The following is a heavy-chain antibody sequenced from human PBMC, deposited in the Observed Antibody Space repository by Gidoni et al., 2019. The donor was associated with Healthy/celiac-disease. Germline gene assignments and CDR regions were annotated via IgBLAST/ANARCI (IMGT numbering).Heavy chain of an antibody. D-gene: IGHD6-13*01. CDR2: ISSSSSTI. J-gene: IGHJ4*02. CDR3: ARGRSSSWYRLGY. CDR1: GLTLSSYS. Sequence: EVQLLESGGGLVQPGGSLRLSSASSGLTLSSYSMNWVRPAPGKGLEWVSYISSSSSTIYYADSVKGRFTISRDNAKNSLYLQMNSLRDEDTAVYYCARGRSSSWYRLGYWGQGTLVTVSS. V-gene: IGHV3-48*02.